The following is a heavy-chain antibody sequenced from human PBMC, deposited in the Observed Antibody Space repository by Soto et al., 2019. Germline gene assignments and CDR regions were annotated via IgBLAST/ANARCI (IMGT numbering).Heavy chain of an antibody. V-gene: IGHV1-2*04. Sequence: ASLKVSCKASGYTFTGNYMHWVRQAPGQGLEWMRWIHPNSGGTNYAQKFQGWVTMTRDTSISTAYMELSRLRSDDTAVYYCARDLNCSDGSCHAHRYSYYGMDVWGQGTTVTVSS. CDR1: GYTFTGNY. J-gene: IGHJ6*02. CDR3: ARDLNCSDGSCHAHRYSYYGMDV. D-gene: IGHD2-15*01. CDR2: IHPNSGGT.